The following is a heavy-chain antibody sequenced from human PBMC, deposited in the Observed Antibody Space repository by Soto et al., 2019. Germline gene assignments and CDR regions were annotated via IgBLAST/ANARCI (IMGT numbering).Heavy chain of an antibody. V-gene: IGHV3-73*01. D-gene: IGHD6-6*01. CDR3: TRAKLLVPYYYYYYMGV. CDR1: GFTFSGSA. CDR2: IRSKANSYAT. Sequence: EVQLVESGGGLVQPGGSLKLSCAASGFTFSGSAMHWVRQASGKGLEWVGRIRSKANSYATAYAASVKGRFTISRDDSKNTAYLQMNSLKTEETAVYYCTRAKLLVPYYYYYYMGVWGKGTTVSVSS. J-gene: IGHJ6*03.